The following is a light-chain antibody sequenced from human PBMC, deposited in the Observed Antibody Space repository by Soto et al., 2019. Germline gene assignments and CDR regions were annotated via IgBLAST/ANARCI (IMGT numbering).Light chain of an antibody. V-gene: IGKV3-15*01. CDR1: QSVSSN. CDR2: GAS. J-gene: IGKJ1*01. Sequence: EIVMTQSPATLSVSPGERATLSCKASQSVSSNLAWYQQKPGQAPRLLIYGASTRATGIPARFSGSGSGTEFTLTISSLQSEDFAVYYCQQYNNWPWTFGQGTMGDIK. CDR3: QQYNNWPWT.